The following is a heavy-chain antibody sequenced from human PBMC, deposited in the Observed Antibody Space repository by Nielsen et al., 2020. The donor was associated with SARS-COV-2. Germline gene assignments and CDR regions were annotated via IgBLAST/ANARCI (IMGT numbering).Heavy chain of an antibody. CDR3: ARDSPYCSSTSCWDTAMLTYYFDY. D-gene: IGHD2-2*01. CDR1: GFTFGDYA. CDR2: IKQDGSEK. J-gene: IGHJ4*02. V-gene: IGHV3-7*01. Sequence: GESLKISCTASGFTFGDYAMSWFRQAPGKGLEWVANIKQDGSEKYYVDSVKGRFTISRDNAKNSLYLQMNSLRAEDTAVYYCARDSPYCSSTSCWDTAMLTYYFDYWGQGTLVTVSS.